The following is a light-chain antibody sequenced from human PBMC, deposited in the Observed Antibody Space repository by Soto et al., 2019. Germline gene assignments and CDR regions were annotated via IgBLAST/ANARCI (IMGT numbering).Light chain of an antibody. CDR3: HQYYSYPPT. CDR2: AAS. CDR1: QGISSY. Sequence: AIRMTQSPSSLSASTGDRATITCRASQGISSYLAWYQQKPGKAPKLLIYAASTLQSGVPSRFSGSGSGTDFTLTISSLQSEDFATYYCHQYYSYPPTFGQGTKV. J-gene: IGKJ1*01. V-gene: IGKV1-8*01.